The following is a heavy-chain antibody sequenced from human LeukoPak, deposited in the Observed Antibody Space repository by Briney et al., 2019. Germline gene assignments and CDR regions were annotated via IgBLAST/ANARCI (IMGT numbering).Heavy chain of an antibody. Sequence: PSETLSLTCTVSGGSISRYYWSWIRQPPGKGLEWIGYIYYSGSTNYNPSLKSRVTISVDTSKNQFSLKLSSVTAADTAVYYCARSLLWFGELLPHNWFDPWGQGTLVTVSS. V-gene: IGHV4-59*08. J-gene: IGHJ5*02. CDR3: ARSLLWFGELLPHNWFDP. CDR1: GGSISRYY. CDR2: IYYSGST. D-gene: IGHD3-10*01.